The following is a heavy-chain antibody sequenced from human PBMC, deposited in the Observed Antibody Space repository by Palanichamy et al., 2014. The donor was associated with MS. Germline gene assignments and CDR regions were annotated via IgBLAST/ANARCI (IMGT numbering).Heavy chain of an antibody. V-gene: IGHV4-59*01. Sequence: QVQLQESGPGLVKPPETLSLTCTVSGGSISSYYWSWIRQPPGKGLEWIGYIYYSGSTNYNPSLKSRVTISVDTSKNQFSLKLSSVTAADTAVYYCARAPPTAGESWYFDLWGRGTLVTVSS. CDR2: IYYSGST. D-gene: IGHD6-13*01. J-gene: IGHJ2*01. CDR1: GGSISSYY. CDR3: ARAPPTAGESWYFDL.